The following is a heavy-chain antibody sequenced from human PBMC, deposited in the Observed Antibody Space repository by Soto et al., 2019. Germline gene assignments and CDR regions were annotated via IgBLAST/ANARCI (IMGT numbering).Heavy chain of an antibody. J-gene: IGHJ6*02. D-gene: IGHD5-12*01. CDR2: IIPIFRTP. V-gene: IGHV1-69*12. CDR1: GGTFNTFA. Sequence: QVQLVQSGAEVKKPGSSVKVSCKASGGTFNTFAISWVRQAPGPGFEWLGGIIPIFRTPDYAQKFQGRVTIIADESASTAYMELSSLRSEDTAVYCCARDKERQRLGGNYYYAMDIWGQGTTVPVSS. CDR3: ARDKERQRLGGNYYYAMDI.